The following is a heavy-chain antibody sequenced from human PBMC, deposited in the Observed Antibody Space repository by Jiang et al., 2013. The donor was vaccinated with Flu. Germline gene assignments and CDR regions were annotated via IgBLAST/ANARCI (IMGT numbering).Heavy chain of an antibody. Sequence: KSRVTISVDTSKNQFSLKLSSVTAADTAVYYCARAGTWIQLWLRSPIVGSYFDYWGQGTLVTVSS. V-gene: IGHV4-34*01. CDR3: ARAGTWIQLWLRSPIVGSYFDY. J-gene: IGHJ4*02. D-gene: IGHD5-18*01.